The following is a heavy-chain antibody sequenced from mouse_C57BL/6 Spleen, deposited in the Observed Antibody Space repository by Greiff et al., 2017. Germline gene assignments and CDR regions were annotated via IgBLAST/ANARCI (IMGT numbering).Heavy chain of an antibody. D-gene: IGHD3-2*02. Sequence: QVQLKQPGAELVRPGSSVKLSCKASGYTFTSYWMHWVKQRPIQGLEWIGNIDPSDSETHYNQKFKDKATLTVDKSSSTAYMQLSSLTSEDSAVYYCAREGSSSGSFAYWGQGTLVTVSA. V-gene: IGHV1-52*01. CDR3: AREGSSSGSFAY. CDR2: IDPSDSET. CDR1: GYTFTSYW. J-gene: IGHJ3*01.